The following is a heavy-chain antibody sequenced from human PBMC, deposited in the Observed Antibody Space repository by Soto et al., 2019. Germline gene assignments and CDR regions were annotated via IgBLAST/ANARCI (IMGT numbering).Heavy chain of an antibody. Sequence: GGSLRLSCAASGFTFINYGMHWVRQAPGKGLEWVAVIWYDGSNTYFADSVEGRFTISKDNSKNTLFLQMNSLRAEDTAVYYFSRDWFGGWYKSGAEYFPPWGQGTLVTVS. CDR1: GFTFINYG. J-gene: IGHJ1*01. V-gene: IGHV3-33*01. D-gene: IGHD6-19*01. CDR2: IWYDGSNT. CDR3: SRDWFGGWYKSGAEYFPP.